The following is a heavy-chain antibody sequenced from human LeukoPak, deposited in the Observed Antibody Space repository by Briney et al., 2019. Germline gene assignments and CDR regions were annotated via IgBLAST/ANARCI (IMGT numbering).Heavy chain of an antibody. CDR3: ARGGPIAGSFFGY. D-gene: IGHD6-13*01. CDR1: GGSFSGYY. V-gene: IGHV4-34*01. Sequence: SETLSLTCAVYGGSFSGYYWSWIRQPPGKGLEWIGEINHRGSTNYNPSLKSRVTISVDTSENQFSLKLSPVTAADTAVYYCARGGPIAGSFFGYRGQGTLVTVSS. CDR2: INHRGST. J-gene: IGHJ4*02.